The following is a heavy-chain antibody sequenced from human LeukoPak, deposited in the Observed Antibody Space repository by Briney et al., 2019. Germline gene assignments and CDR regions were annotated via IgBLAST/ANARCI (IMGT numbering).Heavy chain of an antibody. CDR3: ARGIRYQLGVVSWFDP. J-gene: IGHJ5*02. CDR2: VYTSGT. Sequence: SETLSLTCTVSGDSITSHCWSWIRQPAGKGLEWIGRVYTSGTDYNPSLKSRVTMSLDTSKNQFSLHLRSVTAADTAVYYCARGIRYQLGVVSWFDPWGQGMLVTVSS. CDR1: GDSITSHC. D-gene: IGHD3-16*01. V-gene: IGHV4-4*07.